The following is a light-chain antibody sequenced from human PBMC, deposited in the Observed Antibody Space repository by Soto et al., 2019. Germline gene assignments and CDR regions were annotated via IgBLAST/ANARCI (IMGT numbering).Light chain of an antibody. Sequence: IQLTQSPSSLSASVGDTVTITCRASQAIGSYFAWYQQRPGTAPKLLIYSASTLHSGVPSRFSGSASGTDFTLTISSLQPEDFATYYCQQVDSYPRTFGPGTTVEI. CDR3: QQVDSYPRT. V-gene: IGKV1-9*01. CDR1: QAIGSY. CDR2: SAS. J-gene: IGKJ3*01.